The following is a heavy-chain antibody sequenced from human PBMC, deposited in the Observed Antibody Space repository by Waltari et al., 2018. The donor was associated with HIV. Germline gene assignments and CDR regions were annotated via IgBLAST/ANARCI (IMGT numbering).Heavy chain of an antibody. Sequence: QVQLQQSGPRLVKPSQTLSLTCAISGDSVSSNSAAWNWIRQSPRRGLEWLGRKYYRSNWDIDDGVSVKSRVIINPDTSDNRFSLQLNSGTPEDTAVYYCARGWNYDFWSGLEGGKFDPWGQGNLVTVSS. CDR2: KYYRSNWDI. CDR3: ARGWNYDFWSGLEGGKFDP. CDR1: GDSVSSNSAA. V-gene: IGHV6-1*01. D-gene: IGHD3-3*01. J-gene: IGHJ5*02.